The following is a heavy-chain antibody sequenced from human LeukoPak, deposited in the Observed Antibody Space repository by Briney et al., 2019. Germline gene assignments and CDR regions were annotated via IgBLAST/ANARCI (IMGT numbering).Heavy chain of an antibody. CDR2: ISSSSSYI. CDR3: ARVQEGFRAVAGTIDY. D-gene: IGHD6-19*01. CDR1: GLTFSSYS. Sequence: GGSLRLSCPASGLTFSSYSMNWVRQAPGKGLDWVSSISSSSSYIYYAASVKGRFTISRDNAKTSLYLQMNSLRAEDTAVYYCARVQEGFRAVAGTIDYWGQGTLVTVSS. J-gene: IGHJ4*02. V-gene: IGHV3-21*01.